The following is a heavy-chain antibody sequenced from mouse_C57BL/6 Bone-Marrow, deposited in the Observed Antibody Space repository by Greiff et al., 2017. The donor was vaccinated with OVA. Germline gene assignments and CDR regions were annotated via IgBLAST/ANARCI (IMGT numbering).Heavy chain of an antibody. CDR2: ILPGSGST. CDR1: GYTFTGYW. Sequence: LQQSGAELMKPGASVKLSCKATGYTFTGYWIEWVKQRPGHGLEWIGEILPGSGSTNYNEKFKGKATFTADTSSNTAYMQRSSLTTEDSSIYYGARDYDYDVPLYDVDYWGQGTTLTVSS. J-gene: IGHJ2*01. CDR3: ARDYDYDVPLYDVDY. D-gene: IGHD2-4*01. V-gene: IGHV1-9*01.